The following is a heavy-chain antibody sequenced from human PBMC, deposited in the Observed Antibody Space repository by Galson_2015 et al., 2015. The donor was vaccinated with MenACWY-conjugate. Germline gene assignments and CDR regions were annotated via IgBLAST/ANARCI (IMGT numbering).Heavy chain of an antibody. Sequence: LRLAGAAPGLILNTYWMHWARQAPGKGLVWVSRTNPGGSSTTYADSVKDRFTTSRDNAKHTLYLQMNSLRPEDTAVFYCAKTRGASFYFDSWGQGTLVTVPS. D-gene: IGHD1-26*01. V-gene: IGHV3-74*01. CDR1: GLILNTYW. J-gene: IGHJ4*02. CDR3: AKTRGASFYFDS. CDR2: TNPGGSST.